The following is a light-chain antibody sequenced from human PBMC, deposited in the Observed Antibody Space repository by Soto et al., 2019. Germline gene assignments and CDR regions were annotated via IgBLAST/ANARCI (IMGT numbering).Light chain of an antibody. CDR3: HQYGNSPWT. CDR2: GAS. J-gene: IGKJ1*01. V-gene: IGKV3-20*01. Sequence: EIVLTQSPGTLSLSPGERATLSCRASQRAFSTYLAWFQQKPGQAPRLLIYGASTRAAGVPDRFSGSGSATDFTLTISRLEPEDFAVYYCHQYGNSPWTLGQGTLVE. CDR1: QRAFSTY.